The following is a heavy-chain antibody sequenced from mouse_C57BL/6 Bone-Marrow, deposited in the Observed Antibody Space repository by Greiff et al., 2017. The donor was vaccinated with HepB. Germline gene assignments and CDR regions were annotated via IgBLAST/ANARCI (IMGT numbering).Heavy chain of an antibody. Sequence: QVQLKQPGAELVRPGSSVKLSCKASGYTFTSYWMDWVKQRPGQGLEWIGNIYPSDSETHYNQKFKDKATLTVDKSSSTAYMQLSSLTSEDSAVYYCARSCALPDFDYWGQGTTLTVSS. CDR1: GYTFTSYW. J-gene: IGHJ2*01. V-gene: IGHV1-61*01. CDR2: IYPSDSET. CDR3: ARSCALPDFDY. D-gene: IGHD5-5*01.